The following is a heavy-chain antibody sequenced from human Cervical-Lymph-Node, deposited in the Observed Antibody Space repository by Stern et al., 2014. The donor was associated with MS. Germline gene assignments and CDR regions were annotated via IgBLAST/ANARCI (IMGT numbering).Heavy chain of an antibody. J-gene: IGHJ4*02. CDR3: AKEREWLLPFDY. CDR1: GFTFGIYG. Sequence: VQLVESGGGVVQPGRSLRLSCAASGFTFGIYGMHWVRQPPGKGLEWGAFISYDESDKTYANSVKGRFTISRDNSRDTLYLQMSSLRAEDTAVYYCAKEREWLLPFDYWGQGILVTVSS. CDR2: ISYDESDK. V-gene: IGHV3-30*18. D-gene: IGHD3-3*01.